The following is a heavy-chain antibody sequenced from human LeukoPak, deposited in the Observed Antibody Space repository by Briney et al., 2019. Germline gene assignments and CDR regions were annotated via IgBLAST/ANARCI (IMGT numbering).Heavy chain of an antibody. J-gene: IGHJ6*02. Sequence: PGGSLRLSCAASGFTFSSYSMNWVRQAPGKGLEWVSYISSSSTIYYADSVKGRFTISRDNAKNSLYLQMNSLRAEDTAVYYCAREGGGSSSPLGSPERRYYYYGMDVWGQGTTVTVSS. CDR2: ISSSSTI. CDR1: GFTFSSYS. V-gene: IGHV3-48*01. CDR3: AREGGGSSSPLGSPERRYYYYGMDV. D-gene: IGHD6-13*01.